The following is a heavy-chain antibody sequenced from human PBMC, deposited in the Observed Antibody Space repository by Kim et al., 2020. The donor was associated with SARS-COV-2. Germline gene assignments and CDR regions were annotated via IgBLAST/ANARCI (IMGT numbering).Heavy chain of an antibody. Sequence: SETLSLTCAVYGGSFSGYYWSWIRQPPGKGLEWIGEINHSGSTNYNPSLKSRVTISVDTSKNQFSLKLSSVTAADTAVYYCASVYGSGSYYKKPYYYYGMDVWGQGTTVTVSS. CDR1: GGSFSGYY. CDR3: ASVYGSGSYYKKPYYYYGMDV. J-gene: IGHJ6*02. V-gene: IGHV4-34*01. D-gene: IGHD3-10*01. CDR2: INHSGST.